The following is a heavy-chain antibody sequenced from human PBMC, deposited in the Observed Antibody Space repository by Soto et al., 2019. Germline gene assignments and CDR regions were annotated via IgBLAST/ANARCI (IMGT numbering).Heavy chain of an antibody. Sequence: GASVKVSCKASGYIFSANYIHWVRQAPGQGLEWLGWINPHSGATNYAQKFLGRVTMSADTSASTAYMDLARLKSDDTAVYYCVSAHSFCFSNWFDPCARGALVTDSS. CDR2: INPHSGAT. CDR3: VSAHSFCFSNWFDP. CDR1: GYIFSANY. J-gene: IGHJ5*02. V-gene: IGHV1-2*02. D-gene: IGHD3-3*02.